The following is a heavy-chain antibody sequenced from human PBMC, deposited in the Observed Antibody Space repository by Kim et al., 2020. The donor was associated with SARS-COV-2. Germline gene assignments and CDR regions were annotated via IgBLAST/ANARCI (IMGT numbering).Heavy chain of an antibody. D-gene: IGHD2-15*01. J-gene: IGHJ3*02. CDR2: ISGTGTIT. V-gene: IGHV3-48*04. CDR3: VRENYWAFDI. Sequence: GGSLRLSCATSGFTLSLYSMNWVRQSPGKGLEWVSHISGTGTITKHADSVRGRFTISRDNAKNSLFLQMNGQRAEDTAVYYCVRENYWAFDIWGQGPMVT. CDR1: GFTLSLYS.